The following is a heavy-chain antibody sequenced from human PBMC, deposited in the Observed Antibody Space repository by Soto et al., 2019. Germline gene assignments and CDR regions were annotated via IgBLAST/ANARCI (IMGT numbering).Heavy chain of an antibody. CDR3: ARGVAAAGTGNFDY. J-gene: IGHJ4*02. V-gene: IGHV3-21*01. CDR2: ISSSSSYI. D-gene: IGHD6-13*01. CDR1: GFTSSSYS. Sequence: KTGGSLRLSCAASGFTSSSYSMNWVRQAPGKGLEWVSSISSSSSYIYYADSVKGRFTISRDNAKNSLYLQMNSLRAEDTAVYYCARGVAAAGTGNFDYWGQGTLVTVSS.